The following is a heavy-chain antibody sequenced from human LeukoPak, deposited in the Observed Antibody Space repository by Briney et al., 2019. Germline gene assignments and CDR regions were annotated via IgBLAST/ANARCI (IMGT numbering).Heavy chain of an antibody. Sequence: SETLSLTCAVYGGSFSGYYWSWIRQPPGKGLEWIGEINHSGSTNYNPSLKSRVTISVDTSKNQFSLKLSSVTAADRAVYYCARGRRAAYYYDSSGYYQAYYFDYWGQGTLVTVSS. V-gene: IGHV4-34*01. J-gene: IGHJ4*02. CDR1: GGSFSGYY. D-gene: IGHD3-22*01. CDR2: INHSGST. CDR3: ARGRRAAYYYDSSGYYQAYYFDY.